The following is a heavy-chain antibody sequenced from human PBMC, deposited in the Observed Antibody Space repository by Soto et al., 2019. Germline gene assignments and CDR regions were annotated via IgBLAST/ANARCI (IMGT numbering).Heavy chain of an antibody. J-gene: IGHJ4*02. D-gene: IGHD3-9*01. V-gene: IGHV4-4*07. CDR3: AREDYYDTGYYVV. CDR1: GRCMSGYY. CDR2: IYPSGTT. Sequence: AETLSLTCTVSGRCMSGYYWSWVRQVSGERLEWIVRIYPSGTTDFNPSLKGRVTMSVDTSKNQFSLKLTSVTAADTALYYCAREDYYDTGYYVVWGQGTQVTVSS.